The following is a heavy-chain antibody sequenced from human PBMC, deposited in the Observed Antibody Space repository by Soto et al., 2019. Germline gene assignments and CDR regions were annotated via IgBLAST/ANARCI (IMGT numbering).Heavy chain of an antibody. J-gene: IGHJ4*02. V-gene: IGHV1-2*04. CDR2: INPNSGGT. Sequence: GASVKVSCKASGYTFTGYYMHWVRQAPGQGLEWMGWINPNSGGTNYAQKFQGWVTMTRDTSISTAYMELSSLRAGDSAKYYCAKEGTSGLYYFDYWGPGTLVTVSS. D-gene: IGHD6-19*01. CDR3: AKEGTSGLYYFDY. CDR1: GYTFTGYY.